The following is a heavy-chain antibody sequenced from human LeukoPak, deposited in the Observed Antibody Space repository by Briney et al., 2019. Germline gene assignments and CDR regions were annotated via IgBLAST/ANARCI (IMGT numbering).Heavy chain of an antibody. V-gene: IGHV3-7*03. CDR1: GFTFNSYW. J-gene: IGHJ6*02. CDR2: IKQDGSEK. D-gene: IGHD4-11*01. Sequence: GGSLRLSCAASGFTFNSYWMSWVRQAPGKGLEWVANIKQDGSEKYYVDSVKGRFTISRDNAKNSLYLQMNSLRAEDTAEYYCARGATDYSNDYYGLDVWGQGTTVTVS. CDR3: ARGATDYSNDYYGLDV.